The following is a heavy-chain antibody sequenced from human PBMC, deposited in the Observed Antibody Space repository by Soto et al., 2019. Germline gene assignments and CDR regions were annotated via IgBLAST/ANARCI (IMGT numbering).Heavy chain of an antibody. D-gene: IGHD3-3*01. CDR2: IRSKAYGGKT. J-gene: IGHJ6*02. CDR1: GFTFGDHA. CDR3: TRDFVTYYDFWSGYFTFSSSGYYYGMDV. Sequence: SLRLSCTASGFTFGDHAMSRFRQAPGKGLEWVGFIRSKAYGGKTEYAASVKGRFTISRDDSKSIAYLQMNSLKTEDTAVYYCTRDFVTYYDFWSGYFTFSSSGYYYGMDVWAQGTTVTVSS. V-gene: IGHV3-49*03.